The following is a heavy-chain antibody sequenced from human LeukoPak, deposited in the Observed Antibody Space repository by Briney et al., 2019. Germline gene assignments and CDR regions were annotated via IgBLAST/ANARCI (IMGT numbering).Heavy chain of an antibody. CDR2: ISAYNGNT. D-gene: IGHD6-13*01. J-gene: IGHJ6*02. CDR1: GYTVTSYG. V-gene: IGHV1-18*01. Sequence: GASVKVSCKASGYTVTSYGISWVRQAPGQGLEWMGWISAYNGNTNYAQKLQGRVTRTTDTSTSTAYMELRSLRSDDTAVYYCARFPHRPASYSSSWYLYYYGMDVWGQGTTVTVSS. CDR3: ARFPHRPASYSSSWYLYYYGMDV.